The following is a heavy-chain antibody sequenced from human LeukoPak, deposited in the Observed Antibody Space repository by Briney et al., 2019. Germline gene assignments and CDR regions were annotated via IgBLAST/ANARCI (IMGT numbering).Heavy chain of an antibody. V-gene: IGHV3-30*02. CDR2: IRNDGNKK. J-gene: IGHJ3*02. D-gene: IGHD4-11*01. Sequence: GGSLRLSCVASGFSFSTSGMHWVRQSPGKGLDWVAFIRNDGNKKNYADSVRGRFTISRDNSKNILSLQMNSLRAEDTAVYYCAREMTTPDDAFDIWGQGTMVTVSS. CDR3: AREMTTPDDAFDI. CDR1: GFSFSTSG.